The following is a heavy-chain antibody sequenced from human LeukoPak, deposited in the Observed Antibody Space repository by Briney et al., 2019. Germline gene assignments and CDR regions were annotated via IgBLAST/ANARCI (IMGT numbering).Heavy chain of an antibody. D-gene: IGHD3-10*01. CDR3: ARLHYYGSGTPQT. CDR2: ISGSGGNT. J-gene: IGHJ5*02. CDR1: GFTFSSYA. Sequence: GGSLRLSCAASGFTFSSYAMSWVRQAPGKGLEWVSAISGSGGNTYYADSVKGRFTISRDNAENSLYLQMNSLRAEDTAVYYCARLHYYGSGTPQTWGQGTLVTVSS. V-gene: IGHV3-23*01.